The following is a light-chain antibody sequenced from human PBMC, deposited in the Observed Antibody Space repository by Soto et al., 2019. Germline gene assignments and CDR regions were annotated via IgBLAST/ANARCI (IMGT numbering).Light chain of an antibody. J-gene: IGKJ2*01. CDR3: QQSYNNPKT. CDR1: QTISSW. Sequence: DIQMTQSPSTLSGSVGARVTITCRASQTISSWLAWYQQKPGKAPKLLIYAASTLESGVPSRFSGSGSGTDFTLTISSLQPEDFATYYCQQSYNNPKTFGQGANVDI. CDR2: AAS. V-gene: IGKV1-39*01.